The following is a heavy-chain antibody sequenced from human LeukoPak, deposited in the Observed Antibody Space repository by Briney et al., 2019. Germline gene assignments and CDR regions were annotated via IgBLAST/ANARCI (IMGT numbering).Heavy chain of an antibody. CDR1: GGSISSGGYY. CDR2: IYYSGST. Sequence: SETLSPTCTVSGGSISSGGYYWSWIRQHPGKGLEWIGYIYYSGSTYYNPSLKSRVTISVDTSKNQFSLKLSSVTAADTAVYYCAREDVSAAPDYWGQGTLVTVSS. J-gene: IGHJ4*02. CDR3: AREDVSAAPDY. D-gene: IGHD3-16*02. V-gene: IGHV4-31*03.